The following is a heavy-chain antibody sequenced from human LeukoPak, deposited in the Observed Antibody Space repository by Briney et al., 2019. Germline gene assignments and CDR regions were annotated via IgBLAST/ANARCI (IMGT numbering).Heavy chain of an antibody. Sequence: GESLQISCKGSGYRFTSYWIGWVRQMPGKGLEWMGIIYPGDSDTKYSPSFQGQVTISADKSISTAYLQWSSLKASDTAMYYCARSMFRGVICPFDYWGQGTLVTVSS. CDR1: GYRFTSYW. D-gene: IGHD3-10*01. J-gene: IGHJ4*02. CDR3: ARSMFRGVICPFDY. V-gene: IGHV5-51*01. CDR2: IYPGDSDT.